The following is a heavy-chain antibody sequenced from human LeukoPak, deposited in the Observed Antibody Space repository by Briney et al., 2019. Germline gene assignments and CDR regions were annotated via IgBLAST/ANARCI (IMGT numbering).Heavy chain of an antibody. CDR2: INHSGST. J-gene: IGHJ6*03. CDR1: GGSFSGYY. Sequence: SETLSLTCAVYGGSFSGYYWSWIRQPPGKGLEWIGEINHSGSTNYNPSLKSRVTISVDTSKNQFSLKLSSVTAADTAVYYCARRSSTYYYYYMDVWGKGTTVTVSS. CDR3: ARRSSTYYYYYMDV. D-gene: IGHD2-15*01. V-gene: IGHV4-34*01.